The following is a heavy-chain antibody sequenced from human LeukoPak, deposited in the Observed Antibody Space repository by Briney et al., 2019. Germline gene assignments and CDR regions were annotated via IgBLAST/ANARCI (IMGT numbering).Heavy chain of an antibody. CDR1: GGSISSYH. J-gene: IGHJ3*02. V-gene: IGHV4-59*01. Sequence: PSETLSLTCIVSGGSISSYHWSWIRQPPGKGLEWIGYIYYSGSTRYNPSLKSRVTISVDTSKKQFSLKLSSVSRADTAFYYCARYIVSYPHDAFDIWGQGTMVTVSS. CDR2: IYYSGST. D-gene: IGHD1-26*01. CDR3: ARYIVSYPHDAFDI.